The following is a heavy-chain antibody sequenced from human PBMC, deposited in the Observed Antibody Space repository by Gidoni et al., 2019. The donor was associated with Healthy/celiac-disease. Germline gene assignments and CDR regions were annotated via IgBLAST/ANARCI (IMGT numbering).Heavy chain of an antibody. CDR3: ERDSVLYYYYGMDV. D-gene: IGHD3-10*01. CDR1: GGSISSGGYY. Sequence: QVQLQESGLGLVKPSQTLSLTCTVSGGSISSGGYYRSWIRQHPGKGLAWIEYIYYSGSTCYNPSIKSRITISVNTSKNQFSLKLSSVTAADTAVYYCERDSVLYYYYGMDVWGQGTTVTVSS. V-gene: IGHV4-31*03. J-gene: IGHJ6*02. CDR2: IYYSGST.